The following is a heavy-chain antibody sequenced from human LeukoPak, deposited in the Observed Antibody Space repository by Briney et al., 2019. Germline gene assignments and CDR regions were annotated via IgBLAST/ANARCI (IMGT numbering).Heavy chain of an antibody. D-gene: IGHD3-3*01. Sequence: SETLSLTCTVSGGSISSYYWSWIRQPPGKGLEWIGYIYTSGSTNYNPYLKSRVTISVDTSKNQFSLKLSSVTAADTAVYYCARISYDFWSGYYTYYYYYYMDVWGKGTTVTVSS. CDR1: GGSISSYY. CDR2: IYTSGST. V-gene: IGHV4-4*09. CDR3: ARISYDFWSGYYTYYYYYYMDV. J-gene: IGHJ6*03.